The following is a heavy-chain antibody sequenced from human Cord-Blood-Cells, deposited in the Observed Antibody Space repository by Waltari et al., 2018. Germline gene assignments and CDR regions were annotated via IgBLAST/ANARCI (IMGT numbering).Heavy chain of an antibody. CDR2: IYWNDDK. CDR3: AHSNHIVVVPAAMPVYFDY. V-gene: IGHV2-5*01. J-gene: IGHJ4*02. D-gene: IGHD2-2*01. Sequence: QITLKESGPTLVKPTKTLTLTCTFSGFSLRTSRVGVGLTRQPHGKPLELLGLIYWNDDKRYSPSLKSRLTITKDTSKNQVVLTMTNMDPVDTATYYCAHSNHIVVVPAAMPVYFDYWGQGTLVTVSS. CDR1: GFSLRTSRVG.